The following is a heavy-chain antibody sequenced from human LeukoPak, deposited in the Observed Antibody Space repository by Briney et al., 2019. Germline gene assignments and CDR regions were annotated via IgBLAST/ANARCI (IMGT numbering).Heavy chain of an antibody. Sequence: SVKVSCKASGGTFSSYAISWVRQAPGQGLEWMGGIIPIFGTANYAQKFQGRVTITADESTSTAYMELSSLRSEDTAVYYCAREADYYDSSVYFDYWGQGTLVTVSS. CDR3: AREADYYDSSVYFDY. CDR2: IIPIFGTA. V-gene: IGHV1-69*01. J-gene: IGHJ4*02. D-gene: IGHD3-22*01. CDR1: GGTFSSYA.